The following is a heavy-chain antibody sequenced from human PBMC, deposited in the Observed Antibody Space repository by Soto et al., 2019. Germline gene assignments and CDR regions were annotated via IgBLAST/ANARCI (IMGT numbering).Heavy chain of an antibody. Sequence: ASVKVCCKASGDTFTSYGMSWVRQAPGQGLEWMGWISPYNGNTNYAQKLQGRVTMNTDTSTSTAYMELRSLRSDDTAVYYCARGALGYCRGGSCPKTWFDPWGQGTLVTASS. CDR3: ARGALGYCRGGSCPKTWFDP. J-gene: IGHJ5*02. CDR1: GDTFTSYG. CDR2: ISPYNGNT. D-gene: IGHD2-15*01. V-gene: IGHV1-18*01.